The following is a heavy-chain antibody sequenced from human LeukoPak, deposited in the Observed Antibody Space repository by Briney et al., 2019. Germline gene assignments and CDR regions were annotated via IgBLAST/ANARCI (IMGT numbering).Heavy chain of an antibody. V-gene: IGHV4-39*01. D-gene: IGHD6-19*01. J-gene: IGHJ1*01. CDR3: ARQIHSSGWGD. Sequence: SETRSVTCSVSGGGINSSSYYGGWIRQPPGKGLEGIASIYYSGSTYYNPSLKSRVTISADTSKNQFSLKLRSVTAADTAVYYCARQIHSSGWGDWGQGTLVTVSS. CDR2: IYYSGST. CDR1: GGGINSSSYY.